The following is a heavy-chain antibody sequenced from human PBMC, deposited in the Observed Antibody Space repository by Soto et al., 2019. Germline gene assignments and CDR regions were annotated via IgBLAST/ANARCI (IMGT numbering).Heavy chain of an antibody. V-gene: IGHV3-53*01. J-gene: IGHJ4*02. CDR3: VQTTSWPGFDF. D-gene: IGHD2-15*01. Sequence: YADSVKGRFTISRDTSKNTLYLQMNSLRAEDTAVYYCVQTTSWPGFDFWGQGTLVTVSS.